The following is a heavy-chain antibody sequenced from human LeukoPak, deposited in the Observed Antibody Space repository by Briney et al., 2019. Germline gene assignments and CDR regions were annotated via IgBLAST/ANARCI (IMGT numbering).Heavy chain of an antibody. CDR1: GFTFSTYS. Sequence: GGSLRLSCAASGFTFSTYSMNWVRQAPGKGLEWVSSISSGSSFKYYADSVKGRFTISRDNAKNSLFLQMNSLRAEDTAVYYCARVSSGYFYWGQGTLVTVSS. D-gene: IGHD3-22*01. V-gene: IGHV3-21*01. CDR2: ISSGSSFK. J-gene: IGHJ4*02. CDR3: ARVSSGYFY.